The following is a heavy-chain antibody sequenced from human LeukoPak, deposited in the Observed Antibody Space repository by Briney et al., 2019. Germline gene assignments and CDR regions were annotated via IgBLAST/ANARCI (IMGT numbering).Heavy chain of an antibody. CDR2: IRYDGSNK. D-gene: IGHD3-22*01. J-gene: IGHJ4*02. CDR3: AKPLLRDYDSRRNFDY. V-gene: IGHV3-30*02. Sequence: GGSLRLSCAASGFTFSSYGMHWVRQAPGKGLEWVAFIRYDGSNKYYADSVKGRFTISRDNSKNTLYLQMNSLRAEDTAMYYCAKPLLRDYDSRRNFDYWGQGTLVTVSS. CDR1: GFTFSSYG.